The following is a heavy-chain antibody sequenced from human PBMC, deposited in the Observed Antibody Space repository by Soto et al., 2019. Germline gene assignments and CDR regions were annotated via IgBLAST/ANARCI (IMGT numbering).Heavy chain of an antibody. Sequence: PGGSLRLSCAASGFTFSSYSMNWVRQALGKGLEWVSYISGSSSTIYYADSVKGRFTISRDNAKNSLFLQLNSLRAEDSAVYYCARGYSGYDYYYYYGMDVWGQGTTVTVSS. CDR3: ARGYSGYDYYYYYGMDV. D-gene: IGHD5-12*01. CDR1: GFTFSSYS. CDR2: ISGSSSTI. V-gene: IGHV3-48*01. J-gene: IGHJ6*02.